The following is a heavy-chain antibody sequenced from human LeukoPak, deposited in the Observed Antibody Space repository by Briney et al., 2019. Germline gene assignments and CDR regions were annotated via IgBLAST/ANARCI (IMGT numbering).Heavy chain of an antibody. Sequence: ASVKVSCKASGYTFTSYGISWVRQAPGQGLEWMGWISAYNGNTNYAQKLQGRVTMTTDTSTSTAYMELRSLRSDDTAVYYCARNLDSYGTYYFDYWGQEPWSPSPQ. CDR1: GYTFTSYG. CDR2: ISAYNGNT. J-gene: IGHJ4*01. CDR3: ARNLDSYGTYYFDY. D-gene: IGHD5-18*01. V-gene: IGHV1-18*01.